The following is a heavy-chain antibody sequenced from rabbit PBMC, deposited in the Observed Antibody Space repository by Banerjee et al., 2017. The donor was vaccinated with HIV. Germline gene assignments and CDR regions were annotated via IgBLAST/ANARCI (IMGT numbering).Heavy chain of an antibody. Sequence: SLTLTCTASGFSLNNNYVMCWVRQAPGKGLEWIACIYVGYGNTYYASWAKGRFTISKTSSTTVSLQMTSLTAADTATYFCAREITGYYYFNLWGPGTLVTVS. J-gene: IGHJ4*01. D-gene: IGHD3-1*01. CDR1: GFSLNNNYV. V-gene: IGHV1S40*01. CDR3: AREITGYYYFNL. CDR2: IYVGYGNT.